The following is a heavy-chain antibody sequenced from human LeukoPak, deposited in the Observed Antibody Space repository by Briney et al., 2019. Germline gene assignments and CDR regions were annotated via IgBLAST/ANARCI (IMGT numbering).Heavy chain of an antibody. D-gene: IGHD6-19*01. CDR3: ARDKFGIAVAGTSGIDY. J-gene: IGHJ4*02. Sequence: ASVKVSCKASGYTFTSYGISWVRQAPGQGLEWMGWISAYNGNTNYAQKLQGRATMTTDTSTSTAYMELRSLRSDDTAVYYCARDKFGIAVAGTSGIDYWGQGTLVTVSS. CDR1: GYTFTSYG. CDR2: ISAYNGNT. V-gene: IGHV1-18*01.